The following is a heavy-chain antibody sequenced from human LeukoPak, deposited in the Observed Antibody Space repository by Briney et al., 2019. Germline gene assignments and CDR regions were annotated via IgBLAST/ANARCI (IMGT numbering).Heavy chain of an antibody. V-gene: IGHV3-11*01. J-gene: IGHJ6*02. CDR1: GFTFIDHY. Sequence: GGSLRLSCAASGFTFIDHYMSWIRQAPGKGLEWVSYIFNSGASIYYADSVKGRFTISRDNAKNSLYLQMNSLRADDTAVYYCARGHYGMDVWGQGTTVTVSS. CDR2: IFNSGASI. CDR3: ARGHYGMDV.